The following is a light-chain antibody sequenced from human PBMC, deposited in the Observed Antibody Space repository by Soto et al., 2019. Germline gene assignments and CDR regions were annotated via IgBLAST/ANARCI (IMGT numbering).Light chain of an antibody. J-gene: IGKJ2*01. V-gene: IGKV3-20*01. CDR2: GAS. CDR3: QQYGSSPPKYT. CDR1: QSVSSSY. Sequence: EIVLTQSPGTLSLSPGERATLSCRASQSVSSSYLAWYQQKPGQAPRLLIYGASSRATGIPHRFSGSGSGTDFTLTISRLELEDFAGYYCQQYGSSPPKYTFGQGTKLEIK.